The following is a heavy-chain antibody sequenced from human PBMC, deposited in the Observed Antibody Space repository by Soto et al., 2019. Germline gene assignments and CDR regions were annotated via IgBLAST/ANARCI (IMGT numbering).Heavy chain of an antibody. Sequence: QVQLVQSGAEVKKPGASVKVSCKASGYTFTRNWMHWVRQAPGQGLEWMGIINPSGGSTSYAQKFQGRVSMTRDTSTSTVYMELSSLRSEDTAVYHCASGSRYYFDHWGQGTLVTVSS. D-gene: IGHD6-25*01. V-gene: IGHV1-46*01. J-gene: IGHJ4*02. CDR2: INPSGGST. CDR1: GYTFTRNW. CDR3: ASGSRYYFDH.